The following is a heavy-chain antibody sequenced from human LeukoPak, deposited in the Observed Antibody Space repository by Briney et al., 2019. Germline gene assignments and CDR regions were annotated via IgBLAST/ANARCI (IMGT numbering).Heavy chain of an antibody. Sequence: PGGSLRLSCAASGFTFSSYGMHWVRQAPGKGLEWVAFIRYGGSNKYYADSVKGRFTISRDNSKNTLYLQMNSLRAEDTAVYYCAKDRYYYDSSGYHWGQGTLVTVSS. V-gene: IGHV3-30*02. CDR1: GFTFSSYG. D-gene: IGHD3-22*01. CDR2: IRYGGSNK. J-gene: IGHJ5*02. CDR3: AKDRYYYDSSGYH.